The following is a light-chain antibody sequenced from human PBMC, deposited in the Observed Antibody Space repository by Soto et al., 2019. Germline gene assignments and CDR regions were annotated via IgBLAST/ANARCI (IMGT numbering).Light chain of an antibody. CDR3: SSHTTSNTRV. V-gene: IGLV2-14*01. CDR1: SSDVGAYNY. CDR2: EVS. J-gene: IGLJ1*01. Sequence: QSALTQPASVSGSPGQSITISCTGTSSDVGAYNYVSWYQQHPGKAPKLIIYEVSNRPSGVSWRFSGSKSGNTASLTISWLQSEDEADYYCSSHTTSNTRVFGTGTKVTVL.